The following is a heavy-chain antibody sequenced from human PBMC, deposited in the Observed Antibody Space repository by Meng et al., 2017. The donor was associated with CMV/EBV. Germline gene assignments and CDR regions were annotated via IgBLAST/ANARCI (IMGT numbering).Heavy chain of an antibody. CDR1: GYTFTSYG. D-gene: IGHD3-3*01. Sequence: ASAKVSCKASGYTFTSYGISWVRQAPGQGLEWMGWISAYNGNTNYAQKLQGRVTMTTDTSTSTAYMELRSLRSDDTAVYYCAREGQLEWFRISSYGMDVWGQGTTVTVSS. V-gene: IGHV1-18*01. CDR3: AREGQLEWFRISSYGMDV. CDR2: ISAYNGNT. J-gene: IGHJ6*02.